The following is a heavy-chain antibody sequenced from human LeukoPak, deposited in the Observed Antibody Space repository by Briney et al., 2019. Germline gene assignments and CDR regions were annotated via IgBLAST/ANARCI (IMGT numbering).Heavy chain of an antibody. CDR3: ARGDYGDSSFDY. D-gene: IGHD4-17*01. CDR2: IYSGGST. V-gene: IGHV3-66*01. J-gene: IGHJ4*02. CDR1: GFTFSSYG. Sequence: PGGSLRLSCAASGFTFSSYGMHWVRQAPGKGLEWVSVIYSGGSTYYADSVKGRFTISRDNSKNTLYLQMNSLRAEDTAVYYCARGDYGDSSFDYWGQGTLVTVS.